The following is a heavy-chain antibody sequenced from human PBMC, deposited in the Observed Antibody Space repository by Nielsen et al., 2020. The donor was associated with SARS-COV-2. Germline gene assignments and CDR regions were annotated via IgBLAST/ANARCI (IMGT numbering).Heavy chain of an antibody. CDR2: FIPIFGTP. D-gene: IGHD2-21*02. CDR3: AREGPRGVTAPSRYRPALFDP. J-gene: IGHJ5*02. Sequence: WVRQAPGQGLEWMGGFIPIFGTPNYAQKFQGRVTITADESTSTAYMELSSLRSEDTAVYYCAREGPRGVTAPSRYRPALFDPWGQGTLVTVSS. V-gene: IGHV1-69*01.